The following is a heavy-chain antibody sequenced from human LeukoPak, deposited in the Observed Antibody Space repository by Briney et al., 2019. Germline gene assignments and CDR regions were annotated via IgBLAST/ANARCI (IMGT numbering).Heavy chain of an antibody. CDR2: IYTTGIT. CDR3: ARANCGGECYWDNWFDP. CDR1: GGSISSYY. D-gene: IGHD2-21*01. J-gene: IGHJ5*02. V-gene: IGHV4-4*08. Sequence: SETLSLTCTVSGGSISSYYWSWIRQPPGKGLEWIGRIYTTGITNYNPSLKSRVTISVDTSKNHFSLRLTSLTAADTAVYYCARANCGGECYWDNWFDPWGQGILVTVSS.